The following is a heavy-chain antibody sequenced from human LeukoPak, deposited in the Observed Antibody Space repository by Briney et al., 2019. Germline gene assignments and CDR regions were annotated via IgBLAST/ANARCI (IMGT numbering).Heavy chain of an antibody. V-gene: IGHV4-4*07. CDR2: VYTRGGT. CDR3: ARDSSSWPWGFDP. CDR1: GGSISSYY. J-gene: IGHJ5*02. Sequence: PSETLSLTCTVSGGSISSYYWSWIRQPAGKGLEWIGRVYTRGGTNYNPSLKGRVTMSVDTSKNQFSLKLNSVTAADTAVYYCARDSSSWPWGFDPWGQGTLVTVSS. D-gene: IGHD6-13*01.